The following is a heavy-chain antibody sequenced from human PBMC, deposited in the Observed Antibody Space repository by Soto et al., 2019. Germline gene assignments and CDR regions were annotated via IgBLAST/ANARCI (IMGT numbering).Heavy chain of an antibody. CDR2: IYYTGST. J-gene: IGHJ4*02. CDR3: ARKSGLKTGRLDY. Sequence: PSETLSLTCTVPGYSIGSYNWWGWIRQPPGKGLEWIGYIYYTGSTYYNLSLKSRVTLSVDTAKDQFSMTLGSVTAADTAVYYCARKSGLKTGRLDYWGPGILVTVSS. D-gene: IGHD3-10*01. V-gene: IGHV4-28*01. CDR1: GYSIGSYNW.